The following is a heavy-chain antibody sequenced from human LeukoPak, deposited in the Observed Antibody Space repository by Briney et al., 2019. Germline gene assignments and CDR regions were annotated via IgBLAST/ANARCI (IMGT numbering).Heavy chain of an antibody. CDR2: INLNSGNT. CDR3: ARVDGSPDY. Sequence: ASVTVSCTASGHTFTRYDINWARQATGQGLEWMGWINLNSGNTGYAQKFQGRVTITRDTSIRTAYMEVSSLRSEDTAVYYCARVDGSPDYWGQGTLLTVSS. J-gene: IGHJ4*02. D-gene: IGHD2-15*01. CDR1: GHTFTRYD. V-gene: IGHV1-8*03.